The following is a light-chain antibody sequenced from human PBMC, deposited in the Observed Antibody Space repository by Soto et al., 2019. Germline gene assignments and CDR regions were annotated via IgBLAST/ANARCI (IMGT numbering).Light chain of an antibody. CDR2: DVS. Sequence: QSALTQPASVSGSPGQSITISCTGTSSDVGGYNYVSWYQHHPDKAPKLIIYDVSNRPSGVSNRFSGSKSGNTASLTISGLQAEDEADYYCTSCTSASTLDVFGPGTKLTVL. V-gene: IGLV2-14*03. CDR1: SSDVGGYNY. CDR3: TSCTSASTLDV. J-gene: IGLJ1*01.